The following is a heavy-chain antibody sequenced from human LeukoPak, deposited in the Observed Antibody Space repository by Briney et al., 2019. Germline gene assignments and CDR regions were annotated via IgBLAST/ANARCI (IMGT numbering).Heavy chain of an antibody. CDR3: ARDFETPSITVVRGVTSAFFDY. V-gene: IGHV3-21*01. J-gene: IGHJ4*02. CDR2: ISSGSSYI. Sequence: PGGSLRLSCAASGFTFISYSMNWVRQAPGKGLEWVSSISSGSSYIYYADSVKGRFTISRDNVRNSLYLQMNSLRAEDTAVYYCARDFETPSITVVRGVTSAFFDYWGQGALVTVSS. CDR1: GFTFISYS. D-gene: IGHD3-10*01.